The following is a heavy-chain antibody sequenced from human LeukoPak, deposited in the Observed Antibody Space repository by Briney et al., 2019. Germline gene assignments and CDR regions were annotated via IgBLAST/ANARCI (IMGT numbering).Heavy chain of an antibody. D-gene: IGHD4/OR15-4a*01. CDR1: GFTFGSYS. Sequence: GGSLRLSCAASGFTFGSYSMNWVRQAPGKGLESILLIHSGAGTYYADSVKGRFTFSTDDSKNTLYLQMNSLGAEDTAVYYCAREKVVPTAVGAFDVWGQGTMVTVSS. V-gene: IGHV3-66*01. CDR3: AREKVVPTAVGAFDV. J-gene: IGHJ3*01. CDR2: IHSGAGT.